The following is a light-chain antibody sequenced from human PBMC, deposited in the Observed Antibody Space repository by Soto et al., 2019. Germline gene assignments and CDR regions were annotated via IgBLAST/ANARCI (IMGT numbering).Light chain of an antibody. J-gene: IGLJ1*01. CDR1: SSDITTYNF. Sequence: QYVMTQAAAVSGIPGQSITISCTGASSDITTYNFVSWYQQHPAKAPKLMIYEVSYRPSGVSNRFSGSKSGNTASLTISGLQAEDEADYYCSSYTSTSPPFYVFGTGTKVTVL. CDR3: SSYTSTSPPFYV. CDR2: EVS. V-gene: IGLV2-14*01.